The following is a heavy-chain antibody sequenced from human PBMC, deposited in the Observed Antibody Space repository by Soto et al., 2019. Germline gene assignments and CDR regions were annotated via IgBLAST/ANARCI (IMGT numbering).Heavy chain of an antibody. J-gene: IGHJ4*02. Sequence: SETLSLTCTVSGGSITSSSYYWGWIRQPPGKGLEWIGGIYYSGRSYYNPSLKSRVTMSVDTSKNQFSLTLNSVTAADAAVYYCARQRNTVVTQAYFDHWGQGTRVTVAS. CDR3: ARQRNTVVTQAYFDH. CDR1: GGSITSSSYY. D-gene: IGHD2-21*02. V-gene: IGHV4-39*01. CDR2: IYYSGRS.